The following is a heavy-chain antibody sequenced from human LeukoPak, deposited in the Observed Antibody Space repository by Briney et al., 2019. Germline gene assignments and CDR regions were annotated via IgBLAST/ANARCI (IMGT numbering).Heavy chain of an antibody. CDR1: GFTVSSNY. Sequence: GGSLRLSCAASGFTVSSNYMSWVRQAPGKGLEWVSVIYSGGSTYYADSVKGRFTISRDNSKNTLYLQMNSLRAEDTAVYYCARVLTGSIAALHYYYYMDVWGKGTTVTVSS. CDR2: IYSGGST. CDR3: ARVLTGSIAALHYYYYMDV. J-gene: IGHJ6*03. V-gene: IGHV3-53*01. D-gene: IGHD6-6*01.